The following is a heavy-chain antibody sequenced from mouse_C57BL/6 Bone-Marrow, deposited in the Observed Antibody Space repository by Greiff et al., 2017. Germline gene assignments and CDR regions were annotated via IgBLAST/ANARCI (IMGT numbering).Heavy chain of an antibody. Sequence: QVQLQQPGAELVKPGASVKLSCKASGYTFTSYWMQWVKQRPGQGLEWIGEIDPSDSYTNYNHKFTGKATLTVDTSSSTAYMQLSSLKSADSAVYCCAREYSYGAWFADWGQGTLVTVSA. V-gene: IGHV1-50*01. J-gene: IGHJ3*01. D-gene: IGHD3-3*01. CDR3: AREYSYGAWFAD. CDR1: GYTFTSYW. CDR2: IDPSDSYT.